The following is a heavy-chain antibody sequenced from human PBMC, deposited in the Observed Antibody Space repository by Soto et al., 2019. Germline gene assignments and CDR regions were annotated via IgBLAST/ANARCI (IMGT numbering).Heavy chain of an antibody. Sequence: PSETLSLTCTVSGGSISSSSYYWGWIRQPPGKGLEWIGSIYYSGSTYYNPSLKSRVTISVDTSKNQFSLKLSSVTAADTAVYYCARHRSNYPYYYYYYMDVWGKGTTVTVSS. CDR2: IYYSGST. D-gene: IGHD4-4*01. V-gene: IGHV4-39*01. CDR1: GGSISSSSYY. CDR3: ARHRSNYPYYYYYYMDV. J-gene: IGHJ6*03.